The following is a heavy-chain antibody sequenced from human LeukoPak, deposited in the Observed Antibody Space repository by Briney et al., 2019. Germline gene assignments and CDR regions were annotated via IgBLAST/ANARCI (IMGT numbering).Heavy chain of an antibody. CDR3: ARGGTYSSGWLEIDY. CDR2: ISAYNGNT. Sequence: GASVNVSCKASGYTFTIYGISWVRQAPGQGREWMGWISAYNGNTNYAQKLQGRVTMTEDTSTDTAYMELSSLRSGDTAVYYCARGGTYSSGWLEIDYWGQGTLVTVSS. CDR1: GYTFTIYG. D-gene: IGHD6-19*01. J-gene: IGHJ4*02. V-gene: IGHV1-18*01.